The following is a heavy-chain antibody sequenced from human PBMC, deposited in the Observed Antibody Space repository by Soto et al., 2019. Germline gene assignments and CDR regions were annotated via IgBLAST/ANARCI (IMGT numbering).Heavy chain of an antibody. D-gene: IGHD1-26*01. CDR2: ISGSGGST. Sequence: GGSLRLSCAASGFTFSSYAMSWVRQAPGKGLEWVSSISGSGGSTYYADSVKGRFTISRDNSKNTLYLQMNSLRAEDTAVYYCAKLYVGATTGIDYWGQGDLVTVSX. V-gene: IGHV3-23*01. CDR1: GFTFSSYA. CDR3: AKLYVGATTGIDY. J-gene: IGHJ4*02.